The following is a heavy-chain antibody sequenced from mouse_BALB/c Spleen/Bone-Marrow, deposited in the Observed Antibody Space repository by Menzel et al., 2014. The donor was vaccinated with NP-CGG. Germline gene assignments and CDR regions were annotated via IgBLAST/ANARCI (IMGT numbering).Heavy chain of an antibody. CDR2: ISSGSTAI. Sequence: EVKLVESGGGLVQPGGSRKLSCAASGFTFSSFGMHWVRQAPGKGLEWVAYISSGSTAICYADTVKGRFTISRDNPKNTLFLQMTSLRSEDTAMYYCARGGNWDDFDVWGAGTTVTVSS. CDR3: ARGGNWDDFDV. V-gene: IGHV5-17*02. CDR1: GFTFSSFG. D-gene: IGHD4-1*01. J-gene: IGHJ1*01.